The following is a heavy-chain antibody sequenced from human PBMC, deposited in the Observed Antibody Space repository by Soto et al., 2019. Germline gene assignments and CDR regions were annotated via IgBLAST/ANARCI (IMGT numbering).Heavy chain of an antibody. CDR3: ARDAFDYDTTGYHCDY. CDR1: GFSFSNYN. D-gene: IGHD3-22*01. Sequence: EVQLVESGGGLVQPGGSLRLTCAASGFSFSNYNMNWVRQAPGKGLEWVSYISKSSDTIYYADSVRGRFSISRDYGKNSLYLQMDSLRDEDTAVYYCARDAFDYDTTGYHCDYWGQGTLVTVSS. V-gene: IGHV3-48*02. CDR2: ISKSSDTI. J-gene: IGHJ4*02.